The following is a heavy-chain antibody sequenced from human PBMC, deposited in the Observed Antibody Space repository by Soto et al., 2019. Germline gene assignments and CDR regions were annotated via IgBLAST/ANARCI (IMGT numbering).Heavy chain of an antibody. V-gene: IGHV3-13*01. CDR2: IGTAGDT. CDR3: ARDSTGGPGAFDI. J-gene: IGHJ3*02. CDR1: GFTFSSYD. Sequence: EVQLVESGGGLVQPGGSLRLSCAASGFTFSSYDMHWVRQATGKGLEWVSAIGTAGDTYYPGSVKGRFTISRENAKNSLYLQMNSLRAGDTAVYYCARDSTGGPGAFDIWGQGTLVTVSS. D-gene: IGHD2-15*01.